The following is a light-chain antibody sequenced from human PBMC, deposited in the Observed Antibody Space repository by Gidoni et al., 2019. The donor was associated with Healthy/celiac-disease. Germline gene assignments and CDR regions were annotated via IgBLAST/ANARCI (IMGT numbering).Light chain of an antibody. Sequence: QSALTQPASVSGSPGQSITISCTGTSSDVGGYNYVSWYQQHTGKAPKLMLYDVSNRPSGVSNRLSGSKSGNTASLTISGLQAEDEADFYCSSYTSSSTRVFGGGTKLTVL. V-gene: IGLV2-14*03. J-gene: IGLJ3*02. CDR1: SSDVGGYNY. CDR2: DVS. CDR3: SSYTSSSTRV.